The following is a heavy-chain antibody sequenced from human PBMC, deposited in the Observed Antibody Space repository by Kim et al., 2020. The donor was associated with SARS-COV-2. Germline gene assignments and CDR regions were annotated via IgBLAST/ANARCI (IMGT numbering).Heavy chain of an antibody. V-gene: IGHV1-69*02. CDR2: IA. Sequence: IANYAQKFQGRVTITADKSTSTAYMELSSLRSEDTAVYYCANVEMAGGGYWGQGTLVTVSS. CDR3: ANVEMAGGGY. D-gene: IGHD6-19*01. J-gene: IGHJ4*02.